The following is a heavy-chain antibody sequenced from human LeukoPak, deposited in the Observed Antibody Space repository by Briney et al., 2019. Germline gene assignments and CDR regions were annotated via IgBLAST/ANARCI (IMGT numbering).Heavy chain of an antibody. D-gene: IGHD3-22*01. V-gene: IGHV3-21*01. CDR2: ISSSRNYK. Sequence: GGSLRLSCAASGFTFSDYSLSWVRQAPGKGLEWVSSISSSRNYKYYSDSVKGRFTISTDNAKNSLDLQMTSLRVEDTALYYCAIGSSGAGYYFDYWGLGTLVTVSS. J-gene: IGHJ4*02. CDR3: AIGSSGAGYYFDY. CDR1: GFTFSDYS.